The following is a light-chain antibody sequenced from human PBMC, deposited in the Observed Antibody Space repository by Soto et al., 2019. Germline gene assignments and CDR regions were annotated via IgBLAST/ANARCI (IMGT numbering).Light chain of an antibody. Sequence: QSALTQPASVSGSPGQSITISCTGTSRDVGAYDYVSWYQQNPGKAPKLIISEVSDRPSGVSNRFSGSKSGNTASLTISGLQAEDEADYFCSSYTTTNTLWVFGGGTKLTVL. J-gene: IGLJ3*02. V-gene: IGLV2-14*01. CDR3: SSYTTTNTLWV. CDR2: EVS. CDR1: SRDVGAYDY.